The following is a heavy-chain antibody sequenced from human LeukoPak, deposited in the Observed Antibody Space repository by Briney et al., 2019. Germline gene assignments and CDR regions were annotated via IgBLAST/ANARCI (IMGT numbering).Heavy chain of an antibody. D-gene: IGHD5-12*01. Sequence: GGSLRLSCAASGFTFSGYSMNWVRQAPGKGLEWVSSISSSSSYIYYADSMKGRFTVSRDNARNSVYLQMNSLRAEDTAVYYCAREIRGYSGYGYYYYYMDVWGKGTTVTVSS. V-gene: IGHV3-21*01. CDR3: AREIRGYSGYGYYYYYMDV. CDR2: ISSSSSYI. J-gene: IGHJ6*03. CDR1: GFTFSGYS.